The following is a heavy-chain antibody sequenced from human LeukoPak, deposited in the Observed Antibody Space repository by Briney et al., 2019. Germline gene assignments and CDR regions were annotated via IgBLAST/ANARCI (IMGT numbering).Heavy chain of an antibody. J-gene: IGHJ4*02. CDR1: GFTFRNYA. D-gene: IGHD5-18*01. V-gene: IGHV3-23*01. CDR3: ANGLPTTH. CDR2: ISGSGTNT. Sequence: GGSLRLSCATSGFTFRNYAMSWVRQAPGKGLERVSGISGSGTNTYYADSVKGRFTISRDNSKNTLFLQINSLRAEDTAVYYCANGLPTTHWGQGTLVTVSS.